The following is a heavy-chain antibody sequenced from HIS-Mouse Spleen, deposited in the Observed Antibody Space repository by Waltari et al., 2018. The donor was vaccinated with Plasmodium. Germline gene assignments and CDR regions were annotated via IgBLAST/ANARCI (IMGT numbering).Heavy chain of an antibody. CDR1: GYTFTSYG. V-gene: IGHV1-18*01. Sequence: QVQLVQSGAEVKKPGASVKVSCTASGYTFTSYGISWVRQAPGQGLGGMGWSSPYNGNTNFAQKLQGRVTMTTDTSTSTAYMEVRSLRSDDTAVYYWARGSAGDAFDIWGQGTMVTVSS. J-gene: IGHJ3*02. D-gene: IGHD6-19*01. CDR2: SSPYNGNT. CDR3: ARGSAGDAFDI.